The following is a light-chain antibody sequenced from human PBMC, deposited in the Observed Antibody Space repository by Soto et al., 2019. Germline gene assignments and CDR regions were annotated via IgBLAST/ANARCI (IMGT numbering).Light chain of an antibody. CDR1: SGHSNYA. CDR2: VNSDGSH. Sequence: QSVLTQSPSASASLGASVKLTCTLSSGHSNYAIAWHQQQPEKGPRYLMKVNSDGSHRKGDGIPDRFSGSSSGAQRYLTISRLQSEDEADYYCQTWGTGIRVFGTGTKLTVL. V-gene: IGLV4-69*01. CDR3: QTWGTGIRV. J-gene: IGLJ1*01.